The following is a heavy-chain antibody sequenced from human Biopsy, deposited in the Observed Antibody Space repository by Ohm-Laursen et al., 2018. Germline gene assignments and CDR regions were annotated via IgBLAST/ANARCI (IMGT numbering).Heavy chain of an antibody. CDR3: ARHPTGFWFDP. J-gene: IGHJ5*02. CDR2: IYNTETT. Sequence: SETLSLTCTVSGGSISSSTTYYWAWLRQPPGKGLEWIGSIYNTETTFYNPSLKSRVPISVDTSTNQFSLNVSSGTAADTALYFCARHPTGFWFDPWGHGTLVTVSS. CDR1: GGSISSSTTYY. V-gene: IGHV4-39*01.